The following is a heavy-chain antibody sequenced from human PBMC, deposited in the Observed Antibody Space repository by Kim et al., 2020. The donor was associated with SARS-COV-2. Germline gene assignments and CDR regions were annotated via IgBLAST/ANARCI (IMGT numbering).Heavy chain of an antibody. J-gene: IGHJ6*02. CDR3: AKGWRGRGYDVGSSWFRIRYYYHSGLDV. CDR1: GFTFSEFA. Sequence: GGSLRLSCAASGFTFSEFAMNWVRQAPGKGLEWVSSITASGGSTFYADSVKGRFTISRDNSKNTLYLQMNSLRADDTAVYYCAKGWRGRGYDVGSSWFRIRYYYHSGLDVSGQGATGTVSS. V-gene: IGHV3-23*01. D-gene: IGHD5-12*01. CDR2: ITASGGST.